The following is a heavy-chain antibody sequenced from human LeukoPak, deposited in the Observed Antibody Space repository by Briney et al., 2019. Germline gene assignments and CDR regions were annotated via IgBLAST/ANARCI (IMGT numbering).Heavy chain of an antibody. D-gene: IGHD3-9*01. CDR3: ARGPYFKYYYGMDV. CDR1: GGPISSNY. CDR2: IYSSGST. J-gene: IGHJ6*02. V-gene: IGHV4-4*07. Sequence: TPSETLSLTCTVSGGPISSNYWSWIRQPAGKGLEWIGRIYSSGSTYYNPSLKSRVTMSVDTSKNQFSLKLSSVTAADTAVYYCARGPYFKYYYGMDVWGQGTTVTVSS.